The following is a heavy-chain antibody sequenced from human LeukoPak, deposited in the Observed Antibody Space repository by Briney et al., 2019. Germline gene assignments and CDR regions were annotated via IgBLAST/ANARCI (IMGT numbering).Heavy chain of an antibody. CDR3: ARGLRWLQSPYYFDY. J-gene: IGHJ4*02. D-gene: IGHD5-24*01. CDR2: MNPNSGNT. Sequence: ASVKVSCKASGYTFTSYDINWVRQASGQGLEWMGWMNPNSGNTGYAQKFQGRVTITRNTSISTAYMELSSLRSEDTAVYYCARGLRWLQSPYYFDYWGQGTLVTVSS. CDR1: GYTFTSYD. V-gene: IGHV1-8*03.